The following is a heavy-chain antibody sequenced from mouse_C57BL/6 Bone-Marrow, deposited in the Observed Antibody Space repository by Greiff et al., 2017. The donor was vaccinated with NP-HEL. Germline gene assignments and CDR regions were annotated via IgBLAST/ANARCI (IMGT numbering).Heavy chain of an antibody. CDR3: ARTPLYYGSSDFDY. D-gene: IGHD1-1*01. Sequence: VQLQQSGPELVKPGASVKISCKASGYTFTDYYMNWVKQSHGKSLEWIGDINPNNGGTSYNQKFKGKATLTVDKSSSTADMERRSLTAEDSAVYYCARTPLYYGSSDFDYWGKGTTLTVSS. CDR1: GYTFTDYY. J-gene: IGHJ2*01. V-gene: IGHV1-26*01. CDR2: INPNNGGT.